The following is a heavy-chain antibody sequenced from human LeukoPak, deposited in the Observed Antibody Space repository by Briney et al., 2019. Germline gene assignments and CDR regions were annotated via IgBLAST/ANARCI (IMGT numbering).Heavy chain of an antibody. Sequence: GGSLRLSCAASGFTFSSYSMNWVRQAPGKGLEWVSSISSSSSYIYYADSVKGRFTISRDNAKNSLYLQMNSLRAEDTAVYYCARAGRNGERHVDHWGQGTLVTVSS. D-gene: IGHD1-1*01. J-gene: IGHJ4*02. CDR1: GFTFSSYS. CDR3: ARAGRNGERHVDH. CDR2: ISSSSSYI. V-gene: IGHV3-21*01.